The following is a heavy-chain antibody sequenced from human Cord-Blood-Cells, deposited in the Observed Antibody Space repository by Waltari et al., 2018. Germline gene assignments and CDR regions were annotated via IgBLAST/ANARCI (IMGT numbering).Heavy chain of an antibody. CDR2: IYYSGST. J-gene: IGHJ4*02. Sequence: QLQLQESGPGLVKPSETLSLTCTVPGGSISSSSYYWGWIRQPPGKGLEWIGSIYYSGSTYYNPSLKSRVTISVDTSKNQFSLKLSSVTAADTAVYYCARPPTEYSSSWYFDYWGQGTLVTVSS. CDR1: GGSISSSSYY. D-gene: IGHD6-13*01. V-gene: IGHV4-39*01. CDR3: ARPPTEYSSSWYFDY.